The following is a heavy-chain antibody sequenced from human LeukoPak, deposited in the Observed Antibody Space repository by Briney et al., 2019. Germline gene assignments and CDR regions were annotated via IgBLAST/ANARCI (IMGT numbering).Heavy chain of an antibody. CDR3: ARHDRYISSWYSNDY. Sequence: GESLKTSCMGSGYSFTSYSIGWVRQMPGKGLEWMGTIYHGDSDYRYSPSFQGQVTISADKSISTAYLQWSSLKASDTAMYYCARHDRYISSWYSNDYWGQGTLVTVSS. J-gene: IGHJ4*02. CDR1: GYSFTSYS. D-gene: IGHD6-13*01. CDR2: IYHGDSDY. V-gene: IGHV5-51*01.